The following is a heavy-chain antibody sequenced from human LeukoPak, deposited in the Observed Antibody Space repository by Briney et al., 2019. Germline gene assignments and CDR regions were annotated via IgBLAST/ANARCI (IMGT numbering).Heavy chain of an antibody. CDR1: GFTLSNHW. Sequence: GGSLRLSCAASGFTLSNHWMIWVRQAPGKGLECVANIKQDGIEKYYLDSVKGRFTISRDNAKNSVYLQMNSLRAEDTAVYYCARYRYYDILTGFLHWGQGTLVTVSS. V-gene: IGHV3-7*01. CDR2: IKQDGIEK. D-gene: IGHD3-9*01. J-gene: IGHJ1*01. CDR3: ARYRYYDILTGFLH.